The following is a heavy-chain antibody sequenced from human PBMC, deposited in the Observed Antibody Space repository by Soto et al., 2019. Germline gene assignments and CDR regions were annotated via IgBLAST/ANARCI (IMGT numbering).Heavy chain of an antibody. J-gene: IGHJ4*02. D-gene: IGHD3-3*01. CDR1: GFTFSSYA. CDR2: ISYDGSNK. Sequence: LRLSCAASGFTFSSYAMHWVRQAPGKGLEWVAVISYDGSNKYYADSVKGRFTISRDNSKNTLYLQMNSLRAEDTAVYYCAKGGPTIFYWGQGTRVTVSS. CDR3: AKGGPTIFY. V-gene: IGHV3-30-3*01.